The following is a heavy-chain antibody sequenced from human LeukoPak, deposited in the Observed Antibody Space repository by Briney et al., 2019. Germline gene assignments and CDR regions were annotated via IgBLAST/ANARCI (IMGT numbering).Heavy chain of an antibody. CDR1: GGSIISGGYS. CDR3: ARDADFSSGGGWYDAFDI. D-gene: IGHD6-19*01. V-gene: IGHV3-7*01. CDR2: IKQDGNFT. J-gene: IGHJ3*02. Sequence: LSLTCAVSGGSIISGGYSWSWIRQPPGKGLEWVANIKQDGNFTNYLDTVKGRFTISRDNAKNSLYLQMSSLRGEDTAIYYCARDADFSSGGGWYDAFDIWGQGTMVTVSS.